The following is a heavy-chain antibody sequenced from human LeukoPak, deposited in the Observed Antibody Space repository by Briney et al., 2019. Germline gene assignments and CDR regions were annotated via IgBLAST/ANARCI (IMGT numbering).Heavy chain of an antibody. CDR2: INHSGST. V-gene: IGHV4-34*01. CDR1: GGSFSGYY. D-gene: IGHD2-2*01. J-gene: IGHJ5*02. Sequence: PSETLSLTCAVYGGSFSGYYWSWIRQPPGKGLEWIGEINHSGSTNYNPSLKSRVTISVDTSKNQFSLKLSSVTAADTAVYYCARRAGYCSSTSCSTTNWFDPWGQGTLVTVSS. CDR3: ARRAGYCSSTSCSTTNWFDP.